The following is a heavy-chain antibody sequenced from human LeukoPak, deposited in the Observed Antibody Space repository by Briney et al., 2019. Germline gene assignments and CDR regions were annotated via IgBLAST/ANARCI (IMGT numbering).Heavy chain of an antibody. CDR2: ISSSGSTI. V-gene: IGHV3-48*03. D-gene: IGHD6-19*01. Sequence: PGGSLRLSCAASGFTFSSYEMNWVRQAPGKGLEWVSYISSSGSTIYYADSVKGRFTISRDNAKNSLYLQMNSLRAEDTAVYYCARGLRAVARSEYYFDYWGQGTLVTVSS. J-gene: IGHJ4*02. CDR1: GFTFSSYE. CDR3: ARGLRAVARSEYYFDY.